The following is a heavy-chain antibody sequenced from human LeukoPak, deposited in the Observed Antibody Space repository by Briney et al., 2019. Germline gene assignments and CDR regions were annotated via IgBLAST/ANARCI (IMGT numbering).Heavy chain of an antibody. V-gene: IGHV1-2*02. Sequence: ASVKVSCKASGYTFTGYYMHWVRQAPGQGLEWMGWINPNSGGTNYAQKFQGRVTMTRDTSISTAYMELSRLRSDDTAVYYCARDQDYYGSGSHNWFDPWGQGTLVTVSS. CDR1: GYTFTGYY. D-gene: IGHD3-10*01. CDR2: INPNSGGT. J-gene: IGHJ5*02. CDR3: ARDQDYYGSGSHNWFDP.